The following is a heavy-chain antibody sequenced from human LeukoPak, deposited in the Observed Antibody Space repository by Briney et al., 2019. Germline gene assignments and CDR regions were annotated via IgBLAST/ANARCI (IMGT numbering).Heavy chain of an antibody. CDR2: ISVGGGST. CDR1: GFTFSSNA. V-gene: IGHV3-23*01. Sequence: GGSLSLSCAASGFTFSSNAMSWVRQAPGKGLEWVSGISVGGGSTFYADSVKGRFTTSRDNSKNTLYLQMNSPGGEDTAVYYCAKTGSTVTTLNWFDPWGQGTLVTVSS. J-gene: IGHJ5*02. CDR3: AKTGSTVTTLNWFDP. D-gene: IGHD4-17*01.